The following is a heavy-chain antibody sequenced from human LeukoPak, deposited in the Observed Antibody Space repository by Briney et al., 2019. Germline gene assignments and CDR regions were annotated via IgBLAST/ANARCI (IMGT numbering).Heavy chain of an antibody. CDR2: VKQDGSEK. Sequence: GGSLRLSCAASGFAFSSYWMTWVRQAPGKGLEWVANVKQDGSEKYYVDSVKGRFTISRDNAKNSLYLQMNSLRAEGTAVYYCARGPVFGSFDYWGQGTLVPVSS. CDR3: ARGPVFGSFDY. J-gene: IGHJ4*02. V-gene: IGHV3-7*03. CDR1: GFAFSSYW. D-gene: IGHD6-19*01.